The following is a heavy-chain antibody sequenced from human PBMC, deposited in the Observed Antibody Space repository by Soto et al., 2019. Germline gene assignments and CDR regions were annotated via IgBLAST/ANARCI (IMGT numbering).Heavy chain of an antibody. CDR3: VRGHWSFEY. V-gene: IGHV3-72*01. J-gene: IGHJ4*02. Sequence: GGSLRLSCASSGFTLSDHYMDWVRHSPGKWLEWVARSRNKDHSYSREYAASVKGRFTISRDDSKNSLYLQMSSLKAEDTAVCYRVRGHWSFEYWGQGTAVTVS. CDR2: SRNKDHSYSR. CDR1: GFTLSDHY. D-gene: IGHD2-8*02.